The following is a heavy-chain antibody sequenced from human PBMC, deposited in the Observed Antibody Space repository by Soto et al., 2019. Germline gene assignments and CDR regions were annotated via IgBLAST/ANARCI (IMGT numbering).Heavy chain of an antibody. J-gene: IGHJ4*02. CDR3: ARWPLVVVTAYYFDY. D-gene: IGHD2-21*02. CDR2: ISAYNGNT. CDR1: GYTFTNYG. V-gene: IGHV1-18*01. Sequence: QVQLVQSGAEVKKPGASVKVSCKASGYTFTNYGISWVRQAPGQGPEWMGWISAYNGNTNYAQKFQGRVTMTTDTSTSTAYMEVRSLTSDDTVVYYCARWPLVVVTAYYFDYWGQGTLVTVSS.